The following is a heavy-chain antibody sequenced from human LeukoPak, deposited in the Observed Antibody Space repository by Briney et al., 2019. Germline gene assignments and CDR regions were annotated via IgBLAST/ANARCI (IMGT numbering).Heavy chain of an antibody. CDR3: ARRVGIAAADPNWFDP. V-gene: IGHV4-39*07. CDR1: GGSISSSSYY. J-gene: IGHJ5*02. D-gene: IGHD6-13*01. CDR2: IYYSGST. Sequence: SETLSLTCTVSGGSISSSSYYWGWIRQPPGKGLEWIGSIYYSGSTYYNPSLKSRVTISVDTSKNQFSLKLSSVTAADTAVYYCARRVGIAAADPNWFDPWGQGTLVTVSS.